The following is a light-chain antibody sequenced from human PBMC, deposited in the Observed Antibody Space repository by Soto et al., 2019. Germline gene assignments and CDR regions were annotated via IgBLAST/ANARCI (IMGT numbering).Light chain of an antibody. Sequence: QSVLTQPRSVSGSPGQSVTISCTGTSSDVGGYNYVSRYQQHPGKAPKLMIYDVSKRPSGVPDRFSGSKSGNTASLTISGLQAEDEADYYCCSYAGSYGVFGGGTKLTVL. CDR1: SSDVGGYNY. V-gene: IGLV2-11*01. J-gene: IGLJ2*01. CDR3: CSYAGSYGV. CDR2: DVS.